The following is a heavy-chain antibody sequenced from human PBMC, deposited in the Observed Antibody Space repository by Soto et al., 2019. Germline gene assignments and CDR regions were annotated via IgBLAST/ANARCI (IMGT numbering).Heavy chain of an antibody. CDR2: INPSGGST. CDR3: ARDIGAFGMVPYYFDY. CDR1: GYTFTSYY. V-gene: IGHV1-46*01. Sequence: GASVKVSCKASGYTFTSYYMHWVRQAPGQGLEWMGIINPSGGSTSYAQKFQGRVTMTRDTSTSTVYMELSSLRSEDTAVYYCARDIGAFGMVPYYFDYWGQGTLVTVSS. J-gene: IGHJ4*02. D-gene: IGHD5-12*01.